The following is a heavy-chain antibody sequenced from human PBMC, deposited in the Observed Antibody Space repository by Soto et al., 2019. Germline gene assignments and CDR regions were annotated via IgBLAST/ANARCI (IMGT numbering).Heavy chain of an antibody. CDR3: ARDLYPLAYYFDF. CDR1: GYTFTNHG. Sequence: ASVKVSCKASGYTFTNHGISWVRQAPGQGLEWLGWISGHNGNTKYAQRLKGRVTMTADTSTSTAYMELRSLRSDDTAVYYCARDLYPLAYYFDFSGQGPLVTVSS. D-gene: IGHD2-8*01. CDR2: ISGHNGNT. V-gene: IGHV1-18*04. J-gene: IGHJ4*02.